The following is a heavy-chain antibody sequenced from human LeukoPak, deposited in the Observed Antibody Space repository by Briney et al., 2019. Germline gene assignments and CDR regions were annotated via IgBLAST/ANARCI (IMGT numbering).Heavy chain of an antibody. J-gene: IGHJ4*02. V-gene: IGHV3-30-3*01. CDR2: ISYDGSLK. CDR1: GFTFSSYA. CDR3: AREGGYCSSTSCYYFDY. Sequence: PGGSLRLSCSASGFTFSSYAMSWVRRAPGKGLEWVAVISYDGSLKYFADSVKGRFTISRDNSKNTLYLQMNSLRAEDTAVYYCAREGGYCSSTSCYYFDYWGQGTLVTVSS. D-gene: IGHD2-2*01.